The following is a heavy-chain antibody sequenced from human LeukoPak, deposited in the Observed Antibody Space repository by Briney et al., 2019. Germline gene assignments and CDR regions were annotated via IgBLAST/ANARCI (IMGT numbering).Heavy chain of an antibody. D-gene: IGHD1-26*01. CDR2: FDPEDGET. V-gene: IGHV1-24*01. CDR3: ARGGGSYSGSPDGSLDY. Sequence: VASVKVSCKVSGYTLTELSMHWVRQAPGKGLEWMGGFDPEDGETIYAQKFQGRVTMTEDTSTDTAYMELSSLRSEDTAVYYCARGGGSYSGSPDGSLDYWGQGTLVTVSS. J-gene: IGHJ4*02. CDR1: GYTLTELS.